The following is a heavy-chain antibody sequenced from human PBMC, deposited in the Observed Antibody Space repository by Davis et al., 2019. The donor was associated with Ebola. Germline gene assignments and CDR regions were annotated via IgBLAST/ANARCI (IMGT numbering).Heavy chain of an antibody. CDR1: GYTFTSYA. CDR2: INAVNGNT. V-gene: IGHV1-3*01. D-gene: IGHD3-10*01. Sequence: ASVKVSCKASGYTFTSYAMHWVRHAPGQRLEWMGWINAVNGNTKYSQKFQGIVTITRDTSASTAYMELSSLRSEDTAVYYCARGELLWFGELHHHGMDVWGQGTTVTVSS. J-gene: IGHJ6*02. CDR3: ARGELLWFGELHHHGMDV.